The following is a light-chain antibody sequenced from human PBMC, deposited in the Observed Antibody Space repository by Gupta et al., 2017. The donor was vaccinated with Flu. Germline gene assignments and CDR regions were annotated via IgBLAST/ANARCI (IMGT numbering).Light chain of an antibody. Sequence: SSLSESVGDRVTITCQASQDISNYLNWYQQKPGKAPKLLIYDASNLETGVPSRFSGSGSGTDFTFTISSLQPEDIATYYCQQYDNLPTLTFGGGTKVEIK. CDR3: QQYDNLPTLT. CDR2: DAS. CDR1: QDISNY. J-gene: IGKJ4*01. V-gene: IGKV1-33*01.